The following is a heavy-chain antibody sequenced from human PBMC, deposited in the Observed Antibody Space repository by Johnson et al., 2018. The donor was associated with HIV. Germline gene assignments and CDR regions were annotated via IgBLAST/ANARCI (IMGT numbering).Heavy chain of an antibody. CDR1: GFTFSSYA. D-gene: IGHD3-22*01. CDR3: AKDPSPWLLGNDAFDI. Sequence: MQLVESGGGLVQPGGSLRLSCAASGFTFSSYAMSWVRQAPGKGLEWVSAISGSGGSPSYADSVQGRFTLSRDNSKHTLYLQLNSLRAEDTAVYYSAKDPSPWLLGNDAFDIWGQGTMVTVSS. CDR2: ISGSGGSP. V-gene: IGHV3-23*04. J-gene: IGHJ3*02.